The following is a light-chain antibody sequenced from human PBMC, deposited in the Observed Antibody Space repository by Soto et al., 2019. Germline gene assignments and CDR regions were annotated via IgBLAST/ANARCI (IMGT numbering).Light chain of an antibody. CDR1: QSVGSN. V-gene: IGKV3-15*01. J-gene: IGKJ2*01. Sequence: EIVLTQSPATLSVSPGERASLSCRASQSVGSNLAWYQQTAGQAPRLLIYGASTRATGIPARFSGSGSGTEFTLTISSLQSEAFAVSYCQQYNNWPYTVGQGTKLEIK. CDR2: GAS. CDR3: QQYNNWPYT.